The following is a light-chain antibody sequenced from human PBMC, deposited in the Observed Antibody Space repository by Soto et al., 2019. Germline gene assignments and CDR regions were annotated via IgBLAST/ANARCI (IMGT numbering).Light chain of an antibody. Sequence: LTQPYSVSGSPGQSITVSCSRCFNDPLDYRFVSWYQQHPGNAPRLLIFDVHNRPSGVSDRFSGSISGDTASRTISGLQSQDEADYFCFSYSNDQIALFGGGTKVTVL. J-gene: IGLJ2*01. V-gene: IGLV2-14*03. CDR1: FNDPLDYRF. CDR2: DVH. CDR3: FSYSNDQIAL.